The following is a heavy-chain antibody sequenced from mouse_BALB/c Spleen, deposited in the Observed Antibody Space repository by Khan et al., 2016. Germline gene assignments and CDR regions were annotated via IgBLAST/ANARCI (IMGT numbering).Heavy chain of an antibody. CDR2: IDPETGGT. V-gene: IGHV1-15*01. CDR1: GYTFTDYE. CDR3: TRGIYYGNNGDGYFDV. D-gene: IGHD2-1*01. Sequence: QVQLKESGAELVRPGASVTLSCKASGYTFTDYEMHWVKQTPVHGLEWIGAIDPETGGTAYNQKFKGKATLTADKYSSTAYMELRSLTSEDSAVYDCTRGIYYGNNGDGYFDVWGAGTTVTVSS. J-gene: IGHJ1*01.